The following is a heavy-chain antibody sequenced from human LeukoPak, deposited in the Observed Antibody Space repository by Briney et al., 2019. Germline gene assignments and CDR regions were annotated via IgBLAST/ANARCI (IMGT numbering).Heavy chain of an antibody. Sequence: PSETLSLTCAVYGGSFSGYYWSWIRQPPGKGLEWIGEINHSGSTNYNPSLKSRVTISVDTSKNQFSLKLSSVTAADTAVYYCARGPSIGYCTNGVCSKIDYWGQGTLVTVSS. CDR2: INHSGST. CDR1: GGSFSGYY. D-gene: IGHD2-8*01. J-gene: IGHJ4*02. CDR3: ARGPSIGYCTNGVCSKIDY. V-gene: IGHV4-34*01.